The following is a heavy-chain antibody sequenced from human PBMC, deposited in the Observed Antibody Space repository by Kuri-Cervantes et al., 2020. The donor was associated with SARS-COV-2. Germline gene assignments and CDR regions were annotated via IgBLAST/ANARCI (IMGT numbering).Heavy chain of an antibody. CDR2: ISGSGGST. CDR1: GFTFSSYA. D-gene: IGHD6-13*01. V-gene: IGHV3-23*01. Sequence: ETLSLTCAASGFTFSSYAMSWVRQAPGKGLEWVSAISGSGGSTYYADSVKGRFTISRDNSKNTLYLQMNSLRAEDTAVYYCAIAAAEFFDYWGQGTLVTVSS. CDR3: AIAAAEFFDY. J-gene: IGHJ4*02.